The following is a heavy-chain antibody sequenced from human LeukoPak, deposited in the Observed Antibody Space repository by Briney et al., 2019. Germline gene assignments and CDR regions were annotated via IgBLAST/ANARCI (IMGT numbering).Heavy chain of an antibody. J-gene: IGHJ3*02. CDR2: IIPILGIA. CDR3: ARAGSVAGTYDAFDI. V-gene: IGHV1-69*04. Sequence: SVKVSCKASGGTFSSYAISWVRQAPGQGLEWMGRIIPILGIANYAQKFQGRVTITADKSTSTAYMELSSLRSEDTAVYYCARAGSVAGTYDAFDIWGQGTMVTVSS. D-gene: IGHD6-19*01. CDR1: GGTFSSYA.